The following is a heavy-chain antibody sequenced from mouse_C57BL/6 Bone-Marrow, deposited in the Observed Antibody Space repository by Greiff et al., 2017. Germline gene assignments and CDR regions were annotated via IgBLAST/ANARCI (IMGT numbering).Heavy chain of an antibody. CDR3: AYEYDERPYCDY. Sequence: EVQLQQSGPELVKPGASVKISCKASGYSFTDYNMNWVKQSNGKSLEWIGVINPNYGTTSYNQKFKGKATVTVDQSSSTAYMQLNSLISVDSAVYYCAYEYDERPYCDYWGQGTTLTVSA. J-gene: IGHJ2*01. CDR1: GYSFTDYN. CDR2: INPNYGTT. D-gene: IGHD2-4*01. V-gene: IGHV1-39*01.